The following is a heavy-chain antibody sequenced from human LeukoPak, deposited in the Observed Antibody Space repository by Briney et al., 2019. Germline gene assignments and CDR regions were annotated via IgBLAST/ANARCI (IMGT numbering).Heavy chain of an antibody. Sequence: SETLSLTCTVSGASINYSSYYWGWIRQPPGETLEWLGSIYYRGSTFNNPSLRSRVTISVDTSKNQFSLRLSPVTAADTAVYYCARAVGATYYFDSWGQGTLVTVSS. CDR3: ARAVGATYYFDS. D-gene: IGHD1-26*01. CDR2: IYYRGST. V-gene: IGHV4-39*07. CDR1: GASINYSSYY. J-gene: IGHJ4*02.